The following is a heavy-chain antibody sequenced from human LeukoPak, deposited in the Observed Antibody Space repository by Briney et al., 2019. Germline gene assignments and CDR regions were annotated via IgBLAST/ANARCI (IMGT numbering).Heavy chain of an antibody. CDR1: GFTFGSHG. Sequence: SGGTLRLSCAASGFTFGSHGMNWVRQAPGKGLEWVSSISGSGGHTYYADSVKGRFTISRDNSKNTLYLQMNSLRVEDTAVYYCAKDRSGSYYFDYWGQGTLVTVSS. V-gene: IGHV3-23*01. D-gene: IGHD3-10*01. J-gene: IGHJ4*02. CDR2: ISGSGGHT. CDR3: AKDRSGSYYFDY.